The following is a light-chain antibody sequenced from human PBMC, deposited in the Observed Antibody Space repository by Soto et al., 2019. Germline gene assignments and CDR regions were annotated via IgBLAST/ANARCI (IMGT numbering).Light chain of an antibody. CDR1: RRASRT. Sequence: EIVLTQSPATLSVSPGERVTLTCRASRRASRTLDWYQQKLGHAPRLLIYVASTRATGTPARFSGCGSGTDFTLTISSLQSEDFAVYYCQQYSNSPLTFGQGTRVEIK. J-gene: IGKJ3*01. CDR3: QQYSNSPLT. CDR2: VAS. V-gene: IGKV3-15*01.